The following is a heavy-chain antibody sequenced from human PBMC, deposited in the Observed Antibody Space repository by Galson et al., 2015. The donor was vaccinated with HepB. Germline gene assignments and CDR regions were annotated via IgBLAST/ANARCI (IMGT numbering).Heavy chain of an antibody. D-gene: IGHD1/OR15-1a*01. V-gene: IGHV3-13*01. CDR1: GFTFSSYD. CDR2: IGTAGDT. Sequence: SLRLSCAASGFTFSSYDMHWVRQATGKGLEWVSAIGTAGDTYYPGSVKGRFTISRENAKNSLYLQMNSLRAGDTAVYYCARQGPYNWNTYGMDVWGQGTTVTVSS. CDR3: ARQGPYNWNTYGMDV. J-gene: IGHJ6*02.